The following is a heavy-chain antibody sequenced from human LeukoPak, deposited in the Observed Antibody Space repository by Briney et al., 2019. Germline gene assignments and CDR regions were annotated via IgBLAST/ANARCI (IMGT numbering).Heavy chain of an antibody. Sequence: PGGSLRLSCAASGFTFSRSWMHWVRQGPGKGLVWVSRINSDGSSTRYADFVKGRFTISRDNAKSTLYLQMNSLRSEDTALYYCVRDNYYGMDVWGQGTTVTVSS. CDR1: GFTFSRSW. V-gene: IGHV3-74*01. J-gene: IGHJ6*02. CDR3: VRDNYYGMDV. CDR2: INSDGSST.